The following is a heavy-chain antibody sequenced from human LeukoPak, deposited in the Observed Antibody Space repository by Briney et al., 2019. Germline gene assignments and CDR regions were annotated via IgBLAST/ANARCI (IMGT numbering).Heavy chain of an antibody. D-gene: IGHD3-10*01. CDR3: AKDHAGSGRAFEY. V-gene: IGHV3-30*04. CDR1: GFTFRTSG. Sequence: GGSLRLSCATSGFTFRTSGVHWVRQAPGKGLEWVALMSSDGINTYYADSVKGRFTVSRDSSKDILYLQMNSLRADDTAIYYCAKDHAGSGRAFEYWGQGTLVTVSS. J-gene: IGHJ4*02. CDR2: MSSDGINT.